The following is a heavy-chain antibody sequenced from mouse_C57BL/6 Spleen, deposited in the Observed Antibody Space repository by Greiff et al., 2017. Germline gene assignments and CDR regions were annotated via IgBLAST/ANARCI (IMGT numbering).Heavy chain of an antibody. CDR1: GFTFSSYA. Sequence: EVQRVESGGGLVKPGGSLKLSCAASGFTFSSYAMSWVRQTPEKRLEWVATISDGGSYTYYPDNVKGRFTISRDNAKNNLYLQMSHLKSEDTAMYYCARDSYDYGYFDVWGTGTTVTVSS. CDR2: ISDGGSYT. J-gene: IGHJ1*03. CDR3: ARDSYDYGYFDV. V-gene: IGHV5-4*01. D-gene: IGHD2-3*01.